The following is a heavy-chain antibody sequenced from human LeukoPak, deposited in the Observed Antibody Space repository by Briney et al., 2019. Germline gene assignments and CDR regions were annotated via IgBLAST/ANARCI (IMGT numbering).Heavy chain of an antibody. CDR1: QFPFSDYY. D-gene: IGHD3-10*01. CDR2: ITSSGSTT. V-gene: IGHV3-11*01. J-gene: IGHJ5*02. Sequence: KSGGSLRLSCAASQFPFSDYYMSWIRQAPGKGLEWISYITSSGSTTYYADSVKGRFTISRDNAKNSLYLQMNSLRADDTAVYYCAGEVTLNWFDPWGQGTLVTVSS. CDR3: AGEVTLNWFDP.